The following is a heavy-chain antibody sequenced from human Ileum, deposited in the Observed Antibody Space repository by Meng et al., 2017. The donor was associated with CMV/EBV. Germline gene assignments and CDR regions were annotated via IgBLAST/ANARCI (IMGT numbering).Heavy chain of an antibody. Sequence: SGFTFSDHYMDWVRQAPGKGLEWVGRARDKANSYTTEYAASVKGRFTLSRDDSKNSLYLQMNSLKTEDTAVYYCARVFRRGPAGFDYWGQGTLVTVSS. V-gene: IGHV3-72*01. CDR2: ARDKANSYTT. CDR3: ARVFRRGPAGFDY. CDR1: GFTFSDHY. D-gene: IGHD3-10*01. J-gene: IGHJ4*02.